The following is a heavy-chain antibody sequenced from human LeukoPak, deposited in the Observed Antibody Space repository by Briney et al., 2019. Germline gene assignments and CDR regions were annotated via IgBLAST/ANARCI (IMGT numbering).Heavy chain of an antibody. CDR3: ARDPPSIAARLFDY. J-gene: IGHJ4*02. CDR1: GFTFSSYG. Sequence: GGSLRLSCAASGFTFSSYGMHWVRQAPGKGLEWVAVISYDGSNKYYADSVKGRFTISRDNAKNSLYLQMNSLRAEDTAVYYCARDPPSIAARLFDYWGQGTLVTVSS. V-gene: IGHV3-30*03. D-gene: IGHD6-6*01. CDR2: ISYDGSNK.